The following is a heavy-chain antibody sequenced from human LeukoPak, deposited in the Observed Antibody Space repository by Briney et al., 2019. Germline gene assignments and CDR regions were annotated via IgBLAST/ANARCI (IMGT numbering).Heavy chain of an antibody. J-gene: IGHJ4*02. CDR1: GFTFSSYG. Sequence: GGSLRLSCAASGFTFSSYGMHWVRQAPGKGLEWVAVISYDGSNKYYADSVKGRFTISRDYSKNTLYLQMNSLRAEDTAVYYCAKDLDTGFWAGSYYYGSGSSNTHFDYWGQGTLVTVSS. CDR2: ISYDGSNK. D-gene: IGHD3-10*01. CDR3: AKDLDTGFWAGSYYYGSGSSNTHFDY. V-gene: IGHV3-30*18.